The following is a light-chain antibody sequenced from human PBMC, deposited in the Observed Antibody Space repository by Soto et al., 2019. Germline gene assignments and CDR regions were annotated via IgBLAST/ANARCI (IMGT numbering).Light chain of an antibody. CDR1: QSISSW. V-gene: IGKV1-5*01. CDR2: DAS. J-gene: IGKJ1*01. CDR3: QQYNSHWT. Sequence: DIQMTQSPSTLSASVGDRVTITCRASQSISSWLAWYQQKPGKAPKLLIYDASSLESGVPSRFNGSGSGTEFTLTISSLQPDDFATYYCQQYNSHWTFGQGTKV.